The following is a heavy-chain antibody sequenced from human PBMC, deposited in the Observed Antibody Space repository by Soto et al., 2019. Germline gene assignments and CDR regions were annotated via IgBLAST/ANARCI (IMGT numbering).Heavy chain of an antibody. J-gene: IGHJ4*02. D-gene: IGHD3-9*01. CDR3: AREILGGYDILTGYPTSYFDY. V-gene: IGHV4-31*03. Sequence: SETLSLTCTVSGGSISSGGYYWSWIRQHPGKGLEWIGYIYYSGSTYYTPSLKSRVTISVDTSKNQFSLKLSSVTAADTAVYYCAREILGGYDILTGYPTSYFDYWGQGTPVTVSS. CDR1: GGSISSGGYY. CDR2: IYYSGST.